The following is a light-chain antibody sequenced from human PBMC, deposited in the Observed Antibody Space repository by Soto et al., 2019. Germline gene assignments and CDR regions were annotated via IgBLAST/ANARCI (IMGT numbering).Light chain of an antibody. V-gene: IGKV3-15*01. CDR1: QSVSTN. CDR2: GAS. Sequence: EIVLTQSPGTLSVSPGERATLSCRASQSVSTNLACYQQKPGQAPRLLIYGASTRATGIPARFSGSGSGTEFTLTISSLQSEDFAVYYCQQFHNWPPITFGQGTKVDIK. CDR3: QQFHNWPPIT. J-gene: IGKJ1*01.